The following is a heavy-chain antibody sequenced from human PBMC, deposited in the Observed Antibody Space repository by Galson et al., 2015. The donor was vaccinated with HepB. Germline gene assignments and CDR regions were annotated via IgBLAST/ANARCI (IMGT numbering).Heavy chain of an antibody. V-gene: IGHV3-30-3*01. D-gene: IGHD6-13*01. J-gene: IGHJ4*02. CDR2: ISYSGNNE. Sequence: SLRLSCAASGFTFNNFAMHWVRQAPGKGLEWVAVISYSGNNEHYADSVKGRFTISRDNSKNTVYLQMSSLRVEDTAVYFCAKDLWAGIAAAGAFDYWGQGTLVTVSS. CDR1: GFTFNNFA. CDR3: AKDLWAGIAAAGAFDY.